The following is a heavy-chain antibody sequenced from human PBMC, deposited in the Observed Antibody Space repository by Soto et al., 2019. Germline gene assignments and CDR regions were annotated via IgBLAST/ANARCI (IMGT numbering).Heavy chain of an antibody. CDR2: TYFRSKWYN. V-gene: IGHV6-1*01. D-gene: IGHD5-12*01. J-gene: IGHJ5*02. Sequence: SQTLSLTCAISGDSVSSNTASWNWIRQSPSRGLEWLGRTYFRSKWYNDYAVSVKSRIIINPDTSNNQFSLQLNSVTPEDTAVYFCAKGDNLGPKTGYAFDPWGQGILVTVSS. CDR3: AKGDNLGPKTGYAFDP. CDR1: GDSVSSNTAS.